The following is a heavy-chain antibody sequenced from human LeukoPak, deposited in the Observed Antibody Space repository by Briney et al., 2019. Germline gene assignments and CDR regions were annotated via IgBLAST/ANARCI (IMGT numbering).Heavy chain of an antibody. CDR2: IKQDGSEK. CDR3: ARAVKNYYGSGSWFDP. J-gene: IGHJ5*02. Sequence: GGSLRLSCAVSGFTFSSYVMSWVRQAPGKGLEWVTNIKQDGSEKYYVDSVKGRFTISRDNAKNSLYLQMSSLRAEDTAVYYCARAVKNYYGSGSWFDPWGQGTLVTVSS. D-gene: IGHD3-10*01. V-gene: IGHV3-7*01. CDR1: GFTFSSYV.